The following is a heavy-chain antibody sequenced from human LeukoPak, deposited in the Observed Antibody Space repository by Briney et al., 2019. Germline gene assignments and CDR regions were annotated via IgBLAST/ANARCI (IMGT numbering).Heavy chain of an antibody. Sequence: GASVKESLQSSGYTFTIYYIRWVRQAPGQGLEWMGIINPSGGSTSYAQKFQGRVTMTRDTSTSTVYMELSSLRSEDTAVYYCARGIIAVAGYFDYWGQATLVTVSS. J-gene: IGHJ4*02. V-gene: IGHV1-46*01. CDR1: GYTFTIYY. CDR3: ARGIIAVAGYFDY. CDR2: INPSGGST. D-gene: IGHD6-19*01.